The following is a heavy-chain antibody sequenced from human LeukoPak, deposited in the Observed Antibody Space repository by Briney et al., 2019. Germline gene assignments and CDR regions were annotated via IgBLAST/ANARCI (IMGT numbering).Heavy chain of an antibody. D-gene: IGHD4-17*01. CDR1: GGSISSGDYY. J-gene: IGHJ4*02. CDR3: ARAYDYGDSFDY. CDR2: IYYSGST. V-gene: IGHV4-30-4*01. Sequence: PSQTLSPTCTVSGGSISSGDYYWSWIRQPPGKGLEWIGYIYYSGSTYYNPSLKSRVTISVDTSKNQFSLKLSSVTAADTAVYYCARAYDYGDSFDYWGQGTLVTVSS.